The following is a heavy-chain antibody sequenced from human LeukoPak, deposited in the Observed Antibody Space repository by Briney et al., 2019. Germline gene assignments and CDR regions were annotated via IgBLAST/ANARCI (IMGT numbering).Heavy chain of an antibody. D-gene: IGHD6-13*01. CDR3: ARVRVSSSWYFGYYYYMDV. CDR2: IYYSGST. CDR1: GDSMSSSHYC. V-gene: IGHV4-39*01. J-gene: IGHJ6*03. Sequence: SETLSLTCTVSGDSMSSSHYCWGWIRQPPGKGLEWIGSIYYSGSTYYNPSLKSRVTMSVDTSKNQFSLKLSSVTAADTAVYYCARVRVSSSWYFGYYYYMDVWGKGTTVTVSS.